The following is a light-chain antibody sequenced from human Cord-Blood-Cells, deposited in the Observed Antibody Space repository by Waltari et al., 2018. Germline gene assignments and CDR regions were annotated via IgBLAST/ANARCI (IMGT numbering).Light chain of an antibody. CDR1: SSDVGGYNY. CDR2: DVS. V-gene: IGLV2-14*01. Sequence: QSALTQPASVSGSPGQSITISCTGTSSDVGGYNYVSWYQQHPGKAPKLMIYDVSKRPSGVSHRFSGSKSGNTASLTISGLQAEDEADYYCSSYTSSSTVFGGGTKLTVL. J-gene: IGLJ2*01. CDR3: SSYTSSSTV.